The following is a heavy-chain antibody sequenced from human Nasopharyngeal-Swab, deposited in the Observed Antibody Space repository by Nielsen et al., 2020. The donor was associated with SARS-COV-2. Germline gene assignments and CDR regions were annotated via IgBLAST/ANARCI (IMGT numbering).Heavy chain of an antibody. V-gene: IGHV3-30*03. Sequence: VRQMPGKGLEWVAFIAHDASNEYYGDSVKGRFSISRDSSKNTLYLQMDSLRGEDTAVYYCARERPEHYFDLWGPGTLVTVSS. CDR3: ARERPEHYFDL. CDR2: IAHDASNE. D-gene: IGHD2-21*01. J-gene: IGHJ4*02.